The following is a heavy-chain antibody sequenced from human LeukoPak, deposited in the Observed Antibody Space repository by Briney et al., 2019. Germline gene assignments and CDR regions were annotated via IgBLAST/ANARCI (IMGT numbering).Heavy chain of an antibody. CDR2: MNPNSGNT. Sequence: ASVTVSCKASGYTFTSYDINWVRQAPGQGLEWMGWMNPNSGNTGYAQKFQGRVTMTRNTSISTAYMELSSLRSEDTAVYYCARGFTMVRGENYYMDVWGKGTTVTISS. V-gene: IGHV1-8*01. CDR3: ARGFTMVRGENYYMDV. J-gene: IGHJ6*03. CDR1: GYTFTSYD. D-gene: IGHD3-10*01.